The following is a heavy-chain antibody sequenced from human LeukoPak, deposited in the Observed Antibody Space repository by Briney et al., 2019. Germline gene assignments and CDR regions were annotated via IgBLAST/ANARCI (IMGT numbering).Heavy chain of an antibody. CDR2: IYSGGST. CDR1: GFTVSSNY. J-gene: IGHJ6*02. V-gene: IGHV3-66*01. CDR3: GSDYYYYGMDV. Sequence: PGGSLRLSCAASGFTVSSNYMSWVRQAPGKGLEWVSVIYSGGSTYYADSVKGRFTISRDNSKNTLYLQMNSLRAEDMAVYYCGSDYYYYGMDVWGQGTTVTVSS.